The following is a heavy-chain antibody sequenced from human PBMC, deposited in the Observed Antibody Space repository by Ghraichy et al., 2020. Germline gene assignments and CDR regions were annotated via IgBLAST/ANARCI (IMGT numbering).Heavy chain of an antibody. D-gene: IGHD6-13*01. V-gene: IGHV3-48*01. CDR1: GCSFSDYS. Sequence: GGSLRLSCEGSGCSFSDYSMIWVRLTPRKALEWVAYITGSSSTIFYTDSVKGRFTISRDNAKNSLYLQMNSLRAEDTAGYYCARLPLPRRAAVGDRYFDLWGRGTLVTVSS. CDR3: ARLPLPRRAAVGDRYFDL. J-gene: IGHJ2*01. CDR2: ITGSSSTI.